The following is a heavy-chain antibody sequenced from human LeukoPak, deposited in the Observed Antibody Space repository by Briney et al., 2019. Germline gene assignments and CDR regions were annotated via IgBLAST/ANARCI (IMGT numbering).Heavy chain of an antibody. CDR1: GYTFSGYG. J-gene: IGHJ3*02. Sequence: GASVKVSCKASGYTFSGYGISWVRQAPGQGLEWMGWISGNNGNIKYAQKVQGRVTMTTDTSTSTAYMELRSLRSDDTAVYYCARGIDAFDIWGQGTMVTVSS. V-gene: IGHV1-18*01. CDR3: ARGIDAFDI. CDR2: ISGNNGNI.